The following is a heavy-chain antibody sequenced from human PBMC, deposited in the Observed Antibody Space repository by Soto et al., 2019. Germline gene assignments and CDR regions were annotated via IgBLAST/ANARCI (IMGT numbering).Heavy chain of an antibody. CDR2: ISVYNGNI. CDR1: GYTFTSYP. V-gene: IGHV1-18*01. Sequence: ASVKVSCKASGYTFTSYPISWVRQAPGQGLEWMGWISVYNGNINYAQNLQGRVSMTTDTSTSTAYMELRSLTSDDTAVYYCAMAQYYDFWSGVAYWGQGTLVTVSS. J-gene: IGHJ4*02. CDR3: AMAQYYDFWSGVAY. D-gene: IGHD3-3*01.